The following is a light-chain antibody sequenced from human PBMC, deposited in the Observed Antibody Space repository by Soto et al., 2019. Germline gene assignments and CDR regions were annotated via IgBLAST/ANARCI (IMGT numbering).Light chain of an antibody. CDR2: EDS. CDR3: CSYAISSTYV. V-gene: IGLV2-23*01. Sequence: QSALTQPASVSGSPGQSITISCTGTSSDVGNYNLVSWYQHHPGKAPKLMIYEDSKRPSGVSNRFSGSKSGNTASLTISALQAEDEADYYCCSYAISSTYVFGIGTKLTVL. CDR1: SSDVGNYNL. J-gene: IGLJ1*01.